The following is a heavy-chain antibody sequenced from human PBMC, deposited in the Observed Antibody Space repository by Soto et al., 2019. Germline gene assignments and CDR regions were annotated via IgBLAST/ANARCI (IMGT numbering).Heavy chain of an antibody. CDR1: GYTFTGYY. CDR3: ARGDSTDCSNGVCSFFYNHDMDV. J-gene: IGHJ6*02. V-gene: IGHV1-2*04. D-gene: IGHD2-8*01. CDR2: INPKSGGT. Sequence: GASVKVSCKASGYTFTGYYIHWVRQAPGQGLEWLGRINPKSGGTSTAQKFQGWVTMTTDTSISTASMELTRLTSDDTAIYYCARGDSTDCSNGVCSFFYNHDMDVWGQGTTVTVS.